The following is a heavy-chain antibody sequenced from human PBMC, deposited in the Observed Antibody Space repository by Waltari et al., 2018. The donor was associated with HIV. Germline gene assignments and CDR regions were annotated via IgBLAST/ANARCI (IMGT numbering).Heavy chain of an antibody. CDR2: IRSKSYDATT. Sequence: EVQLVESGGGLVQPGRSFRLSCTGSGFTFRDYLMGWVRPAPGKGLEWVGFIRSKSYDATTEYAASVKGRVTISRDDSKGVAYLQMNGLKTDDTAIYYCARDRGIYANEWSPHFDVFEIWGQGTMVTVSS. CDR1: GFTFRDYL. D-gene: IGHD3-10*01. CDR3: ARDRGIYANEWSPHFDVFEI. V-gene: IGHV3-49*04. J-gene: IGHJ3*02.